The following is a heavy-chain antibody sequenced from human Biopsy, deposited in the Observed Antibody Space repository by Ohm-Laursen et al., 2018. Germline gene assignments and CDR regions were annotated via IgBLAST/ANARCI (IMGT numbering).Heavy chain of an antibody. CDR2: IHSDGTTP. J-gene: IGHJ4*02. Sequence: SLRLSCSAFGLTFSKTWMHWVRQAPGKGLMWVARIHSDGTTPTYADSVKGRFSISRDNAKNTVYLQMNSLGIDDTAVYYCASSNPSRVAGGVALLDHWGQGALVTVSP. D-gene: IGHD3-16*01. CDR1: GLTFSKTW. CDR3: ASSNPSRVAGGVALLDH. V-gene: IGHV3-74*01.